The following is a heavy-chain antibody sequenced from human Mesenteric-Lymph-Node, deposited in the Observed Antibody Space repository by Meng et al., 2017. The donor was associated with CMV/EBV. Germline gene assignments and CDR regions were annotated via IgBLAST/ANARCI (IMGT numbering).Heavy chain of an antibody. CDR1: GFTVSSNY. CDR3: ARGAGDYYYHAMDV. CDR2: IYSGGRT. J-gene: IGHJ6*02. Sequence: ETLSLTCAASGFTVSSNYMSWVRQAPGKGLQWVSVIYSGGRTYYADSVKGRFTISRDNSKNTLYLQMNSLRAEDTAVYYCARGAGDYYYHAMDVWGQGTTVTVSS. D-gene: IGHD4-17*01. V-gene: IGHV3-53*01.